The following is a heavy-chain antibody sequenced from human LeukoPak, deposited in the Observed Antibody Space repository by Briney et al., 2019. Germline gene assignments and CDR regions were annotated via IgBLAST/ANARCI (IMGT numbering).Heavy chain of an antibody. Sequence: SVKVSCKASGGTFSSYAISWVRQAPGQGLEWMGGIVPIFGTANYAQKFQGRVTITTDESTSTAYMELSSLRSEDTAVYYCARAPSYYGSGSYYSGIWGQGTMVTVSS. CDR1: GGTFSSYA. CDR2: IVPIFGTA. J-gene: IGHJ3*02. D-gene: IGHD3-10*01. V-gene: IGHV1-69*05. CDR3: ARAPSYYGSGSYYSGI.